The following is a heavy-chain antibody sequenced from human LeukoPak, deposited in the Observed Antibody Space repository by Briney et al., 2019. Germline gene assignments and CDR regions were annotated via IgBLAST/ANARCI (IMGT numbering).Heavy chain of an antibody. CDR2: IYTSGST. D-gene: IGHD3-10*01. CDR1: GGSISSYH. J-gene: IGHJ5*02. CDR3: ARAGYYYGSGYSDWFDP. V-gene: IGHV4-4*07. Sequence: SETLSLTCTVSGGSISSYHWSWIRQPAGKGLEWIGRIYTSGSTNYNPSLKSRVTMSVDTAKNQFSLKLSSVTAADTAVYYCARAGYYYGSGYSDWFDPWGQGTLVTVSS.